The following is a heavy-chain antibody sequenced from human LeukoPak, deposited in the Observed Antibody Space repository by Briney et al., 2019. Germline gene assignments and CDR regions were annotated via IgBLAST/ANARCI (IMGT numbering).Heavy chain of an antibody. D-gene: IGHD2-2*01. CDR3: AKSLGVPAAID. V-gene: IGHV3-23*01. CDR1: GFTFSSYA. Sequence: GGSLRLSFGASGFTFSSYAMSWVRQAPGKGLEWVSAISGSGGSTYYAGSVKGRFTISRDNSKNTLYLQMNSLRAEDTAVYYCAKSLGVPAAIDWGQGTLVTVSS. CDR2: ISGSGGST. J-gene: IGHJ4*02.